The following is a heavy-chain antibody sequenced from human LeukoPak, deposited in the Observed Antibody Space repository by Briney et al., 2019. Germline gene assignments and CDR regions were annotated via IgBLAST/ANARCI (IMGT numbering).Heavy chain of an antibody. J-gene: IGHJ3*02. CDR1: GYTFTSYG. D-gene: IGHD3-22*01. CDR2: ISAYNGNT. V-gene: IGHV1-18*01. CDR3: ATPFPYDSSGWRAFDI. Sequence: VASVKVSCKASGYTFTSYGISWVRQAPGQGLEWMGWISAYNGNTNHAQKLQGRVTMTTDTSTSTAYMELRSLRSDDTAVYYCATPFPYDSSGWRAFDIWGQGTMVTVSS.